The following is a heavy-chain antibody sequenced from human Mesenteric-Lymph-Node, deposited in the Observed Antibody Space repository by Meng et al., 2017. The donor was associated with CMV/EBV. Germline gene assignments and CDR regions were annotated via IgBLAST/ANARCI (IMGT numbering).Heavy chain of an antibody. CDR2: IYYSGST. Sequence: SETLSLTCTVSGGSISSGGYYWSWIRQHPGKGLEWIGYIYYSGSTYYNPSLKSRVTISVDTSKNQFSLKLSSVTAADTAVYYCARGGYCSSTSCLGADYWGQGTLVTVSS. CDR3: ARGGYCSSTSCLGADY. D-gene: IGHD2-2*01. CDR1: GGSISSGGYY. V-gene: IGHV4-31*03. J-gene: IGHJ4*02.